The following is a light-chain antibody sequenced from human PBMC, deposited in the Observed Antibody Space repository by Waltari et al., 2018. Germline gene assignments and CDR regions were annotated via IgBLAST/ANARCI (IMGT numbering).Light chain of an antibody. CDR2: LNSDGSH. CDR3: QTWDTGTWV. CDR1: SGDSSYP. V-gene: IGLV4-69*01. J-gene: IGLJ3*02. Sequence: QLVLTQSPSASASLGASVRLTCTLTSGDSSYPIAWHQQQPEKGPRYLMKLNSDGSHIKWDGIPDRVSGSSSGAERYLISSSLQSEDEADYYCQTWDTGTWVFGGGTKLTVL.